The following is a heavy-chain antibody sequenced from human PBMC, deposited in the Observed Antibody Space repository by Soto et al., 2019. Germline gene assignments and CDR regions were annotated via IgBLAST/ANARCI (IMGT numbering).Heavy chain of an antibody. D-gene: IGHD1-1*01. CDR2: LYDLDGT. Sequence: DVHLVASGGGLMQPGESLRLSCAAFGFTVSGKKYVAWVRQAPGKGLEWVSALYDLDGTYYADSVKGRFTTSSDSSRTPVYLQINSLRPDDMAVYSWATWHLQEHDYGVWGQGTMVTVSS. CDR3: ATWHLQEHDYGV. V-gene: IGHV3-53*01. J-gene: IGHJ3*01. CDR1: GFTVSGKKY.